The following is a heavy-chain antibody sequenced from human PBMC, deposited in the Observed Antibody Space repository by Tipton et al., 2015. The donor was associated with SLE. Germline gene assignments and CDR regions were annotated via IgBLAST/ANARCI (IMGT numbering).Heavy chain of an antibody. J-gene: IGHJ2*01. CDR3: ARDAPSFCGAYCHRYFDL. V-gene: IGHV4-59*01. CDR2: AFYSGST. Sequence: TLSLTCTVSGGSINSYYWSWIRPPPGMGLEWIGFAFYSGSTNYNPSLKSRVTISVDMSKNQLSLNLISVTAADTAVYYCARDAPSFCGAYCHRYFDLWGRGTLVTVSS. D-gene: IGHD2-21*01. CDR1: GGSINSYY.